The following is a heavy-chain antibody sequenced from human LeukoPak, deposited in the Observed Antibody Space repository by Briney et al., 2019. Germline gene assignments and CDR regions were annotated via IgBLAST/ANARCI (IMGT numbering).Heavy chain of an antibody. CDR3: ARESAGSLHDSTAAFHY. V-gene: IGHV4-59*02. D-gene: IGHD2-8*02. Sequence: SETLSLTCSVSGDSVTSTYWSWIRQPPGKGLEWIAYGHHSESSNYNPSFRSRVIIPVDTSRDQFSLRLSSVTAADTAIYYCARESAGSLHDSTAAFHYWGQGILVIVSS. CDR2: GHHSESS. J-gene: IGHJ4*02. CDR1: GDSVTSTY.